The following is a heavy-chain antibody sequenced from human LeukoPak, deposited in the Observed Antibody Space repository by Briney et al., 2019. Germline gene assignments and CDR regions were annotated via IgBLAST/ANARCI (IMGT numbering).Heavy chain of an antibody. V-gene: IGHV3-23*01. Sequence: GGSLRLSCAASGFSFSNYAMSWVRPAPGKGLEWVSTVSGSGGRTSYADSVKGRFTISRDHSKNTLYLQMKSLRAEDTAVYYCARELEIAVAGTLGYWGQGTLVTVSS. D-gene: IGHD6-19*01. CDR1: GFSFSNYA. CDR2: VSGSGGRT. CDR3: ARELEIAVAGTLGY. J-gene: IGHJ4*02.